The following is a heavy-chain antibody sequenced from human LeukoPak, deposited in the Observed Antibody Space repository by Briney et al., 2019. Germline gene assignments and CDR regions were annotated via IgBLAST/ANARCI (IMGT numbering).Heavy chain of an antibody. CDR3: AIPREGLRNLRAFDY. D-gene: IGHD5-12*01. CDR2: MYSSGTT. V-gene: IGHV4-39*07. CDR1: GGSISITRYY. J-gene: IGHJ4*02. Sequence: SETLSLTCTVSGGSISITRYYWGWIRQPPGKGLEWIASMYSSGTTYYNPSLKSRVTISVDTSKNQFSLKLSSVTAADTAVYYCAIPREGLRNLRAFDYWGQGTLVTVSS.